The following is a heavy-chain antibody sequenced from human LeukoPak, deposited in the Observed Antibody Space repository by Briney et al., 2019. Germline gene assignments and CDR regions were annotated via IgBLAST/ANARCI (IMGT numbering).Heavy chain of an antibody. CDR1: GSTFSSYA. CDR3: AKDVLSGTYYHFDQ. D-gene: IGHD1-26*01. Sequence: GGSLRLSCAASGSTFSSYAMNWVRQAPGKGLEWVSGISGSGSNTYYADSVMGRFTISRDNSKNTLYLQMNSLRAEDTAVYYCAKDVLSGTYYHFDQWGQATLVTVSS. V-gene: IGHV3-23*01. CDR2: ISGSGSNT. J-gene: IGHJ4*02.